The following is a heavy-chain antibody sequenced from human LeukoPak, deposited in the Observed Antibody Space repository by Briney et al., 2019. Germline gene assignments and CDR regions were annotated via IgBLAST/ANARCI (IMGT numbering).Heavy chain of an antibody. J-gene: IGHJ5*02. CDR2: ISAYNGKK. Sequence: GASVKVSCKASGYTFTSYGISWVRQAPGQGLEWMGWISAYNGKKNYVQRLQGRVTMTTDRSTSTDSVALRSLRSDDTAVYYCAKNVGYYYDSSGYLIDPWGQGTLVTVSS. D-gene: IGHD3-22*01. CDR3: AKNVGYYYDSSGYLIDP. V-gene: IGHV1-18*01. CDR1: GYTFTSYG.